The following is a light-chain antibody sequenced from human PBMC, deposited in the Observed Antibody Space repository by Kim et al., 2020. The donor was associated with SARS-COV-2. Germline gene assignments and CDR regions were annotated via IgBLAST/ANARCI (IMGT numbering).Light chain of an antibody. CDR3: QQYDSSRWT. CDR1: QTVSSSY. CDR2: GAS. J-gene: IGKJ1*01. Sequence: SPGERATLTCRASQTVSSSYLAWYQQKPGQAPRLLIYGASSRATGIPDRFSGSGSGTDFTLTISSLEPEDFAVYYCQQYDSSRWTFGEGTKVDIK. V-gene: IGKV3-20*01.